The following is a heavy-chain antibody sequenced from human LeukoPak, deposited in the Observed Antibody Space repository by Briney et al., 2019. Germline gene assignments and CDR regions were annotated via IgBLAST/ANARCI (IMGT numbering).Heavy chain of an antibody. CDR1: GYTFTGYY. D-gene: IGHD4-11*01. V-gene: IGHV1-2*06. CDR3: AREKQATTVTTWPPRNWFDP. J-gene: IGHJ5*02. Sequence: GASVKVSCKASGYTFTGYYMHWVRQAPGQGLEWMGRINPNSGGTNYAQKFQGRVTMTRDTSISTAYMELSRLRSDDTAVYYCAREKQATTVTTWPPRNWFDPWGQGTLVTVSS. CDR2: INPNSGGT.